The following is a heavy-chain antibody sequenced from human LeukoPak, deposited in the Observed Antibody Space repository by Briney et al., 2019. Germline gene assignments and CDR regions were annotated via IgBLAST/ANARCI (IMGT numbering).Heavy chain of an antibody. V-gene: IGHV1-24*01. Sequence: ASVKVSCKVSGYTLTELSMHWVRQAPGKGLEWMGGFDPEDGETIYAQKFQGRVTMTEDTSTDTAYMELSSLRSEDTAVYYCARDHSPYYDFWSGYYTGYYYMDVWGKGTTVTVSS. D-gene: IGHD3-3*01. CDR1: GYTLTELS. CDR2: FDPEDGET. CDR3: ARDHSPYYDFWSGYYTGYYYMDV. J-gene: IGHJ6*03.